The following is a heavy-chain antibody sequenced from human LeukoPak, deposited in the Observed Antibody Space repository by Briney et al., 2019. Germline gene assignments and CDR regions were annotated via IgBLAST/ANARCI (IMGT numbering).Heavy chain of an antibody. Sequence: PSETLSLTCAVSGGSISSGGYSWSWIQQPPGKGLEWIGYIYHSGSTYYNPSLKSRVTISVDRSKNQFSLKLSSVTAADTVVYYCARGTVTTWGGFDPWGQGTLVTVSS. J-gene: IGHJ5*02. CDR1: GGSISSGGYS. D-gene: IGHD4-11*01. CDR2: IYHSGST. V-gene: IGHV4-30-2*01. CDR3: ARGTVTTWGGFDP.